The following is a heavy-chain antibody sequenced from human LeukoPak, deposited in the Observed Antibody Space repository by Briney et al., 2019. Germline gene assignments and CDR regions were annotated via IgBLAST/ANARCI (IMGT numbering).Heavy chain of an antibody. D-gene: IGHD3-3*01. CDR2: IYSGGST. J-gene: IGHJ4*02. CDR3: ARGQPHYDFWSGYYSRGVYFDY. Sequence: GGSLRLSCAASGFTVSSNYMSWVRQAPGKGLEWVSVIYSGGSTYYADSVKGRFTISRDNSKNTLYLQMNSLRAEDTAVYYCARGQPHYDFWSGYYSRGVYFDYWGQGTLVTVSS. V-gene: IGHV3-66*01. CDR1: GFTVSSNY.